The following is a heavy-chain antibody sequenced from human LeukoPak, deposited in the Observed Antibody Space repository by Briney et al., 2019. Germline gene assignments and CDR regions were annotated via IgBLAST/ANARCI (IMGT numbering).Heavy chain of an antibody. V-gene: IGHV4-59*01. CDR1: GGSINTYY. CDR2: ISYSGTT. J-gene: IGHJ4*02. D-gene: IGHD3-22*01. CDR3: AREGYDSNIYYKADY. Sequence: PSETLSLTCTVSGGSINTYYWSWIRQPPGKGLEWIGYISYSGTTKYNPSLESRVTITIDTSKNQFSLKLSSVTAADTAVYYCAREGYDSNIYYKADYWGQGTLVTVSS.